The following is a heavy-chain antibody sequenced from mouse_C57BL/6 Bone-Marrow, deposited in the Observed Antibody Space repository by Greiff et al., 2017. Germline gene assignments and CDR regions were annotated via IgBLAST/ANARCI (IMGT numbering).Heavy chain of an antibody. Sequence: QVQLQQPGAELVKPGASVKLSCKASGYTFTSYWMHWVKQRPGRGLEWIGRIDPNSGGTKYNEKFKSKATLTVDKPSSTAYVQLSSLTSEDSAVYYCARRGVTAYYAMDYWGQGTSVTGSS. CDR3: ARRGVTAYYAMDY. V-gene: IGHV1-72*01. CDR2: IDPNSGGT. CDR1: GYTFTSYW. D-gene: IGHD2-3*01. J-gene: IGHJ4*01.